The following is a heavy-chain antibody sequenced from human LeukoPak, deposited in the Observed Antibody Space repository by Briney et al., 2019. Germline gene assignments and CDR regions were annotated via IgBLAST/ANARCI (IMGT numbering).Heavy chain of an antibody. V-gene: IGHV3-64D*06. CDR1: GFTFSSYA. CDR2: ISSNGGST. CDR3: VKDSGYSSGWYFDY. J-gene: IGHJ4*02. D-gene: IGHD6-19*01. Sequence: GGSLRLSCSASGFTFSSYAMHWVCQAPGKGLEYVSAISSNGGSTYYADSVKGRFTISRDNSKNTLYLQMSSLRAEDTAVYYCVKDSGYSSGWYFDYWGQGTLVTVSS.